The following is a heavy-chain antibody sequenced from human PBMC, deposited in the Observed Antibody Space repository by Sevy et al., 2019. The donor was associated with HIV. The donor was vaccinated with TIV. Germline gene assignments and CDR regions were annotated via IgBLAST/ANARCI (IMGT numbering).Heavy chain of an antibody. CDR3: AREAVALDY. V-gene: IGHV4-39*02. J-gene: IGHJ4*01. CDR1: GDSISSNNFY. CDR2: IYYTGST. D-gene: IGHD6-19*01. Sequence: SLTCTVSGDSISSNNFYWGWVRQPPEKGLEWIGSIYYTGSTYYNPSLKSRVTISVDTSKNQFSLKLTSVTAADTAVYYCAREAVALDYWGQGTLVTVSS.